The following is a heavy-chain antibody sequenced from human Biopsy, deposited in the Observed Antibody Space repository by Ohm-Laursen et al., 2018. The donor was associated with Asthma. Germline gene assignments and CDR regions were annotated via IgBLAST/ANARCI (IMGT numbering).Heavy chain of an antibody. Sequence: ASVKVSCKVPGGTFSNFAISWVRQAPGQGLEWLGGIMTVFGTTNYAQKFQGRVTITADESTSTAYMEVTSLRSEDTAIYYCARCQVGYSSGWSLLLKKIYYSGMDVWGQGIAVTVSS. D-gene: IGHD6-19*01. CDR1: GGTFSNFA. J-gene: IGHJ6*02. CDR2: IMTVFGTT. V-gene: IGHV1-69*13. CDR3: ARCQVGYSSGWSLLLKKIYYSGMDV.